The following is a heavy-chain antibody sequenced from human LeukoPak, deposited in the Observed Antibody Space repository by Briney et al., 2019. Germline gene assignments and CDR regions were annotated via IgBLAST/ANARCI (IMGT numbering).Heavy chain of an antibody. CDR2: IYYSGST. V-gene: IGHV4-39*01. CDR3: ARRPGNWFDP. CDR1: GGSISSSSYY. J-gene: IGHJ5*02. Sequence: PSETLSLTCTVSGGSISSSSYYWGWIRQPPGKGLEWIVSIYYSGSTYYNPSLKSRVTISVDTSKNQFSLKLSSVTAADTAVYYCARRPGNWFDPWGQGTLVTVSS.